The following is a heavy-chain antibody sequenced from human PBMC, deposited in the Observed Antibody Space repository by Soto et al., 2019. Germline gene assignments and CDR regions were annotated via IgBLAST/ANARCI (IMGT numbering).Heavy chain of an antibody. V-gene: IGHV3-21*01. Sequence: GGSLRLSCAASGFTFSSYSMNWVRQAPGKGLEWVSSISSSSYIYYADSVKGRFTISRDNAKNSLYLQMNSLRAEDTAVYYCARDYYYDSSGYYAGFDYWGQGTLVTVSS. D-gene: IGHD3-22*01. CDR2: ISSSSYI. J-gene: IGHJ4*02. CDR3: ARDYYYDSSGYYAGFDY. CDR1: GFTFSSYS.